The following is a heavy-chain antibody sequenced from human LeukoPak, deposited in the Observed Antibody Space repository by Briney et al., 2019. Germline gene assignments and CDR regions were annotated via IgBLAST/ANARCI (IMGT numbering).Heavy chain of an antibody. D-gene: IGHD4-17*01. J-gene: IGHJ4*02. CDR2: ISSGSGYI. CDR3: ARDVGGDYRFDY. CDR1: GFTFYDFA. Sequence: PGGSLRLSCAASGFTFYDFAMHWVRQAPGKGLEWVSSISSGSGYIFYADSVKGRFTISRDNAKNSLYLQMHRLRAEDTAVYYCARDVGGDYRFDYWGQGTLVTVSS. V-gene: IGHV3-21*01.